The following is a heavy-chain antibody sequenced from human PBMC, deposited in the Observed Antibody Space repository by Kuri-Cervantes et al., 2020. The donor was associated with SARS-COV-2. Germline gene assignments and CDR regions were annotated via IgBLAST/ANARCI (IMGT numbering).Heavy chain of an antibody. CDR1: GYTFISYG. D-gene: IGHD1-20*01. J-gene: IGHJ3*02. CDR2: ISPYNDKT. V-gene: IGHV1-18*01. Sequence: ASVKVSCKASGYTFISYGITWVRQAPGQGLEWMGWISPYNDKTSYAEKFQGRVTMTTITSSTTAYMELRSLRSDDTAVYYCARDRSLITELHDAFDIWGQGTMVTVSS. CDR3: ARDRSLITELHDAFDI.